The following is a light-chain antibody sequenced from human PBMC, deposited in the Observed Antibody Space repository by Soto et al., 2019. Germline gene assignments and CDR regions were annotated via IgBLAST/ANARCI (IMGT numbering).Light chain of an antibody. J-gene: IGKJ5*01. CDR1: QSVSSN. Sequence: EIVLTQSPATLSVSPVERATIYCRASQSVSSNLAWYQQKPGQAPRLLIYGASTRATGIPARFSGSGSGTEFTLTISSLQSEDFAVYYCQQYNNWPPITVGQGTRLEIK. CDR3: QQYNNWPPIT. V-gene: IGKV3-15*01. CDR2: GAS.